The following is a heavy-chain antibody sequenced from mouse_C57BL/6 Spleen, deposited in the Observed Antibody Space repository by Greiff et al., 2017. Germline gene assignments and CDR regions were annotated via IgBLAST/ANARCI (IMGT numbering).Heavy chain of an antibody. D-gene: IGHD2-4*01. CDR1: GYTFTSYW. CDR2: IAPNSGGT. CDR3: AGYYDYDDAFFDY. J-gene: IGHJ2*01. Sequence: QVQLQQPGAELVKPGASVKLSCKASGYTFTSYWMHWVKQRPGRGLEWIGRIAPNSGGTKYNEKFKSKATLTVDKPSSTAYMQLSSLTSEDSAVYYCAGYYDYDDAFFDYWGQGTTLTVSS. V-gene: IGHV1-72*01.